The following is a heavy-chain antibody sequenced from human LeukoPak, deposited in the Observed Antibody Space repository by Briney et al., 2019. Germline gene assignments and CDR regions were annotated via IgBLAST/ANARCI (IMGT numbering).Heavy chain of an antibody. CDR2: INPNSGGT. CDR1: GYTFTGYY. V-gene: IGHV1-2*06. CDR3: ARDRGTYYYDSSGYYDQ. J-gene: IGHJ4*02. D-gene: IGHD3-22*01. Sequence: GASVKVSCKASGYTFTGYYMHWVRQAPGQGLEWMGRINPNSGGTNYAQKLQGRVTMTTDTSTSTAYMELRSLRSDDTAVYYCARDRGTYYYDSSGYYDQWGQGTLVTVSS.